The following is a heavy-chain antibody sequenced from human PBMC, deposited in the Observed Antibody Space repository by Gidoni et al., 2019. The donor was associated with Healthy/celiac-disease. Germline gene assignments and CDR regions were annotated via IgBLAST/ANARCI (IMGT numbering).Heavy chain of an antibody. CDR2: ISSSGSTI. CDR3: AREGDFGRWLQHTLDY. CDR1: GFTFSDYY. V-gene: IGHV3-11*01. Sequence: QVQLVESGGGLVKPGGSLRLSCAASGFTFSDYYMSWIRQAPGKGLAVVSYISSSGSTIYYADSVKGRFTISRDNAKNSLYLQMNSLRAEDTAVYYCAREGDFGRWLQHTLDYWGQGTLVTVSS. J-gene: IGHJ4*02. D-gene: IGHD3-3*01.